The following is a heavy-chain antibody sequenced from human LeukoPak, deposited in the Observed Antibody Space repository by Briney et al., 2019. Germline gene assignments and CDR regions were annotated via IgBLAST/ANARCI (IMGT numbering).Heavy chain of an antibody. Sequence: GGTLRLSCAASGFTFSSYGMSWVRQAPGKGLEWVSAISGSGGSTYYADSVKGRFTISRDNAKNSLYLQMNSLRAEDTAVYYCARDRPTIWFGEPYRRGYYYYMDVWGKGTTVTVSS. J-gene: IGHJ6*03. CDR1: GFTFSSYG. CDR2: ISGSGGST. D-gene: IGHD3-10*01. CDR3: ARDRPTIWFGEPYRRGYYYYMDV. V-gene: IGHV3-23*01.